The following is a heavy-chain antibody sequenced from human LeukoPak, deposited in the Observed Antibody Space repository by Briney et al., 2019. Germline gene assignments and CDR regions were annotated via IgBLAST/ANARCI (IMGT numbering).Heavy chain of an antibody. CDR3: ARVELLRFGELSTVGAVDI. J-gene: IGHJ3*02. CDR2: ISGHNGNT. Sequence: ASVKVSCKAASYTFSTYGISWVRQAPGQGLEWMGWISGHNGNTRYAQKFQGRVTVTRDTSTSTAYMELTSLRSDDTAVYYCARVELLRFGELSTVGAVDIWGQGTMVIVSS. D-gene: IGHD3-10*01. CDR1: SYTFSTYG. V-gene: IGHV1-18*01.